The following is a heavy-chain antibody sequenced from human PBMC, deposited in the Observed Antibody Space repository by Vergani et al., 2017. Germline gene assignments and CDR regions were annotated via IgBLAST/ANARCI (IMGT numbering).Heavy chain of an antibody. CDR2: INPSGGSP. J-gene: IGHJ6*02. V-gene: IGHV1-46*01. D-gene: IGHD7-27*01. CDR3: ARVLEPPTGDYYYYGMDV. Sequence: QVQLVQSGAEVKKPGASVKVSCKASGYPFTSYYMHWVRQAPGQGLEWMGIINPSGGSPSYAQKFQGRVTMTRDTSTSTVYMELSSLRSEDTAVYYCARVLEPPTGDYYYYGMDVWGQGTTVTVS. CDR1: GYPFTSYY.